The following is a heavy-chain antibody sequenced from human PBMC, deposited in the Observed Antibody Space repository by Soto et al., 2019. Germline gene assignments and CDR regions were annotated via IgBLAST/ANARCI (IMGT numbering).Heavy chain of an antibody. CDR1: GGSFSGYY. V-gene: IGHV4-34*01. CDR2: INHSGST. D-gene: IGHD5-18*01. J-gene: IGHJ6*02. Sequence: QVQLQQWGAGLLKPSETLSLTCAVYGGSFSGYYWSWIRQPPGKGLEWIGEINHSGSTNYNPSLKRRVTISVXXSXNXXSLKLSSVTAADTAVYYCARGRGLWLHLRYYGMDVWGQGTTVTVSS. CDR3: ARGRGLWLHLRYYGMDV.